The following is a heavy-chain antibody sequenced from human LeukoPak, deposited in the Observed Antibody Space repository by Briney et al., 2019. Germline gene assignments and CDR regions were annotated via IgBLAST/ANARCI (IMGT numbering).Heavy chain of an antibody. Sequence: SETLSLTCAVYGGSFSGYYWSWIRQPPGKGLEWIGEINHSGSTNYNPSLKSRVTISVDTSKNQFSLKLSSVTAADTAVYYCARDAVGGYSYGPYYYYYMDVWGKGTTVTISS. CDR1: GGSFSGYY. CDR3: ARDAVGGYSYGPYYYYYMDV. D-gene: IGHD5-18*01. J-gene: IGHJ6*03. CDR2: INHSGST. V-gene: IGHV4-34*01.